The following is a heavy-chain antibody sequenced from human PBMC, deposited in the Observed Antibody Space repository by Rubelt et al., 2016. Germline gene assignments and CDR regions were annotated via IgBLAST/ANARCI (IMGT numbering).Heavy chain of an antibody. CDR3: ARGMITFGGVIEVGWFDP. CDR1: GYTFTSYG. D-gene: IGHD3-16*02. V-gene: IGHV1-18*01. J-gene: IGHJ5*02. CDR2: ISAYNGNT. Sequence: QVQLVQSGAEVKKPGASVKVSCKASGYTFTSYGISWVRQAPGQGLEWMGWISAYNGNTNYAQKSPASVTTTTDTSASTAYMALASLRSDDTAVYDCARGMITFGGVIEVGWFDPWGQGTLVTVSS.